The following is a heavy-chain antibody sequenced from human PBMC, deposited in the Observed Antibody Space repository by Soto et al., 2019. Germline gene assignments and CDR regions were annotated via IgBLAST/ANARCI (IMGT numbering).Heavy chain of an antibody. CDR1: GFTVSSNY. CDR3: VRDFGSSSEGGMDV. V-gene: IGHV3-53*01. CDR2: IYSGGIT. D-gene: IGHD6-6*01. J-gene: IGHJ6*02. Sequence: GGSLRLSCAASGFTVSSNYMSWVRQAPGKGLEWVSVIYSGGITFYADSVKGRFTISRDNSKNTLYLQMNNLRGEDTAVYYCVRDFGSSSEGGMDVWGQGTTVTVSS.